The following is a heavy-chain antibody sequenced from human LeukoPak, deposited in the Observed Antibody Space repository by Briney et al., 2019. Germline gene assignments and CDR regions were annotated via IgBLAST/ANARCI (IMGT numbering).Heavy chain of an antibody. J-gene: IGHJ4*02. V-gene: IGHV3-30-3*01. CDR2: ISYDGSNK. CDR1: GFTFSSYA. CDR3: ARDVTPRY. Sequence: PGRSLRLSCAASGFTFSSYAMHWVRQAPGKGLEWVAVISYDGSNKYYADSVKGRFTISRDNSKNTLHLQMNSLRAEDTAVYYCARDVTPRYWGRGTLVTVSS.